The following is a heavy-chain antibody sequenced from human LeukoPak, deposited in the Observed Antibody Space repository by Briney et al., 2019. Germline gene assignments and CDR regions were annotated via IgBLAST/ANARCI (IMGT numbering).Heavy chain of an antibody. CDR2: IYYSGST. V-gene: IGHV4-59*08. J-gene: IGHJ4*02. D-gene: IGHD2-15*01. Sequence: SETLSLTCTVSGGSISSYYWSWIRQPPGKGLEWIGYIYYSGSTNYNPSLKSRVTISVDTSKNQFSLKLSSVTAADTAVYYCARPPYCSGGSCRDYWGQGTLVTVSS. CDR1: GGSISSYY. CDR3: ARPPYCSGGSCRDY.